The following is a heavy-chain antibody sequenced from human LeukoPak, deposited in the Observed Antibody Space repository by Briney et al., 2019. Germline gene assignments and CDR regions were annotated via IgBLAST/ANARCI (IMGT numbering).Heavy chain of an antibody. CDR2: ISYDGSNK. V-gene: IGHV3-30-3*01. CDR1: GFTFSSYA. D-gene: IGHD2-21*01. CDR3: ARGQIADY. Sequence: GRSLRLSCAASGFTFSSYAMHWVRQAPGKGLEWVAVISYDGSNKYYADSVKGRFTISRDNSKNTLYLQMNSLRAEDTAVYYCARGQIADYWGQGTLVTVS. J-gene: IGHJ4*02.